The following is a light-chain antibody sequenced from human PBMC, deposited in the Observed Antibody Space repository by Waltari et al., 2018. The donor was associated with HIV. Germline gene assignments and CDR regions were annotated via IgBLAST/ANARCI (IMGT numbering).Light chain of an antibody. V-gene: IGKV1-5*01. CDR3: QQYDTFPYT. J-gene: IGKJ2*01. Sequence: DIQMTQSPSTLSASVGDRVTITCRASPKISSWLAWYQQKPGKAPNLLIYQGSTLQGGVPSRFSGSGSGTDFTLTINKLQSDDFGTYYCQQYDTFPYTFGPGTNLEIK. CDR1: PKISSW. CDR2: QGS.